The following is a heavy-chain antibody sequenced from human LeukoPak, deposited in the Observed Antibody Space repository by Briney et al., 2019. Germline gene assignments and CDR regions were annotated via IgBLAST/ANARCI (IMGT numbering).Heavy chain of an antibody. CDR2: INPNSGGT. CDR3: ARDRVVVPAAFDY. J-gene: IGHJ4*02. V-gene: IGHV1-2*02. CDR1: GYTFTDYY. D-gene: IGHD2-2*01. Sequence: ASVTVSCTASGYTFTDYYFNWVRQAPGQGLEWMGWINPNSGGTHYAQNFQDRVTMTRDTSINTAYMELSRLRSDDTAVYYCARDRVVVPAAFDYWGQGTLVTVSS.